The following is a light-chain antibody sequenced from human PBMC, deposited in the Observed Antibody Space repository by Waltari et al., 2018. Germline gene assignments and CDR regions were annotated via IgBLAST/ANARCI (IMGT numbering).Light chain of an antibody. CDR2: SAS. CDR3: LQTYTYPRT. V-gene: IGKV1-39*01. Sequence: DIQLTQSPSSLSASVGDRVTITCRASQTIYSYLHWFQQKPGKAPALLIHSASTLQSGVPSRFSGGGSGTDFTLIIDSLQPEDFATYYCLQTYTYPRTFGQGTKLEVK. J-gene: IGKJ2*01. CDR1: QTIYSY.